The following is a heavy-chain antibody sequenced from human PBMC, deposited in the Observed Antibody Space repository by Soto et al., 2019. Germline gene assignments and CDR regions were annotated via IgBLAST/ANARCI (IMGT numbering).Heavy chain of an antibody. CDR2: ISAYNGNT. CDR3: ARDPARVVPAARGWFDP. CDR1: GYTFTSYG. V-gene: IGHV1-18*01. J-gene: IGHJ5*02. D-gene: IGHD2-2*01. Sequence: ASVKVSCKASGYTFTSYGISWVRQAPGQGLEWMGWISAYNGNTNYAQNLQGRVTMTTDTSTRTAYMELRSLRSDDTAVYYCARDPARVVPAARGWFDPWGQGTLVTVSS.